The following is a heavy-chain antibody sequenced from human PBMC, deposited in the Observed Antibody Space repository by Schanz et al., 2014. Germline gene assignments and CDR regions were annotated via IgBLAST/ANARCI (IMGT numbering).Heavy chain of an antibody. CDR3: ASSGAGYSSSWDFDY. Sequence: QVQLVQSGAEVKKPGASVKVSCKASGGTFSSFGINWVRQARGQGLEWVGRFIPILDVGNYAQQFQGRVTFTADKSTSTANMELSSLRSENTAVYYCASSGAGYSSSWDFDYWGQGTLXTVSS. J-gene: IGHJ4*02. V-gene: IGHV1-69*04. D-gene: IGHD6-13*01. CDR2: FIPILDVG. CDR1: GGTFSSFG.